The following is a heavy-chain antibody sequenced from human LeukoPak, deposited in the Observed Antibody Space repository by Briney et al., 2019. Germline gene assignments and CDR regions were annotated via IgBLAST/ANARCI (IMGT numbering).Heavy chain of an antibody. CDR1: GLTFSGYD. V-gene: IGHV3-53*01. CDR2: IYSGGST. Sequence: GGSLRLSCAASGLTFSGYDMHWVRQAPGKGLEWVSLIYSGGSTYYADSVKGRFTISRDNSKNTLYLQMNSLRAEDTAVYYCARLRDGKYFDYWGQGTLVTVSS. J-gene: IGHJ4*02. CDR3: ARLRDGKYFDY.